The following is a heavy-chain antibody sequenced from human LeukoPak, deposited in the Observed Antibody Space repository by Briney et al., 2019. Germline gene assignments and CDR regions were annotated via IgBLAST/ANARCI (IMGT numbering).Heavy chain of an antibody. Sequence: ASVKVSCKASGYTFTSYAMHWVRQAPGQRLEWMGWINAGNGNTKYSQKFQGRVIITRDTSASTAYMELSSLRSEDTAVYYCARDSGEYYFDYWGQGTLVTVSS. CDR2: INAGNGNT. D-gene: IGHD2-15*01. CDR1: GYTFTSYA. J-gene: IGHJ4*02. V-gene: IGHV1-3*01. CDR3: ARDSGEYYFDY.